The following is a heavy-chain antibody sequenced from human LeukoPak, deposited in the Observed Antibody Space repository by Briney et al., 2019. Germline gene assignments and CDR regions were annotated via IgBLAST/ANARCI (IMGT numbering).Heavy chain of an antibody. CDR3: ARDRAGLGLLDF. CDR1: GGPMSSGGYS. J-gene: IGHJ3*01. D-gene: IGHD3-16*01. CDR2: IFQSGSP. Sequence: SQTLSLTCDVSGGPMSSGGYSWTWIRHPPGKGLEWIGYIFQSGSPSYNPSLRSRVSISVDTSRNQFSLRLNSVTAADTAMYYCARDRAGLGLLDFWGQGTMVTVSS. V-gene: IGHV4-30-2*01.